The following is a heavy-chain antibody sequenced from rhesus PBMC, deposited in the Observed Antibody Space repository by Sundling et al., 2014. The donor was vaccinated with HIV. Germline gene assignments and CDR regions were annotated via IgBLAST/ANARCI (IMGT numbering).Heavy chain of an antibody. CDR3: AREDCNWGSHYGLDS. CDR1: GGSISSGYYY. J-gene: IGHJ6*01. Sequence: QVQLQESGPGLVKASETLSLTCAVSGGSISSGYYYWNWIRQPPGKGLEWIGYITYSGSTTYNPSLKSRVTISRDTSKNQFSLKLTSVTAADTAVYYCAREDCNWGSHYGLDSWGHGVVVTVSS. D-gene: IGHD7-45*01. CDR2: ITYSGST. V-gene: IGHV4-122*02.